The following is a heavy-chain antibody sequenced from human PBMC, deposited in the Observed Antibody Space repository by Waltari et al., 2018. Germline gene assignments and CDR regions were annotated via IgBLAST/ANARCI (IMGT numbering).Heavy chain of an antibody. CDR2: IYHSGST. V-gene: IGHV5-51*03. J-gene: IGHJ3*02. D-gene: IGHD3-3*01. CDR1: GYSFTSYW. Sequence: EVQLVQSGAEVKKPGESLKISCKGSGYSFTSYWIGWVRQMPGKGLEWIGSIYHSGSTYYNPSLKSRVTISVDTSKNQFSLKLSSVTAADTAVYYCAKDNTIFGVVIVDAFDIWGQGTMVTVSS. CDR3: AKDNTIFGVVIVDAFDI.